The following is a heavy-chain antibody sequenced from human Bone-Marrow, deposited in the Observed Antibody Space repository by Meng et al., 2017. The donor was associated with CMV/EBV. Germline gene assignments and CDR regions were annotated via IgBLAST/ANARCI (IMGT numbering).Heavy chain of an antibody. CDR3: ARGKVVVVPAAYSGDHYNYYYGMDV. V-gene: IGHV4-39*07. CDR1: GGSISSSSYY. CDR2: IYYSGST. Sequence: SETLSLTCTVSGGSISSSSYYWGWIRQPPGKGLEWIGCIYYSGSTYYNPFLKSRVTISVDTSKNQFSLKLSSVTAADTAVYYCARGKVVVVPAAYSGDHYNYYYGMDVWGQGTTVTVSS. J-gene: IGHJ6*02. D-gene: IGHD2-2*01.